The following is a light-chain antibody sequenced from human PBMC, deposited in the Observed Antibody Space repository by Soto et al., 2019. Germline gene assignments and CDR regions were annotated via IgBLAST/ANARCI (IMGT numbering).Light chain of an antibody. J-gene: IGKJ4*01. CDR3: QQFNNWPPNT. CDR2: AAS. CDR1: QSVLNN. V-gene: IGKV3-15*01. Sequence: EIVMTQSPAILSVSPGERATLSCRASQSVLNNLAWYQQKPGQAPRLLIYAASTRATGIPARFSGSGSGTEFTLTISSLQSEDFAVYYCQQFNNWPPNTFGGGTKVEIK.